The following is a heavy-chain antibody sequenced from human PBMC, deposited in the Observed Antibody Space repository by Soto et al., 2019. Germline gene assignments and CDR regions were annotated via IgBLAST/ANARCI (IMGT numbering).Heavy chain of an antibody. J-gene: IGHJ3*02. V-gene: IGHV1-69*13. CDR1: GGTFSSYA. Sequence: GASVKVSCKASGGTFSSYAISWVLQAPGQGLEWMGGIIPIFGTANYAQKFQGRVTITADESTSTAYMELSSLRSEDTAVYYCARGHHIVGVTDAFDIWGQGTMVTVSS. D-gene: IGHD2-21*02. CDR3: ARGHHIVGVTDAFDI. CDR2: IIPIFGTA.